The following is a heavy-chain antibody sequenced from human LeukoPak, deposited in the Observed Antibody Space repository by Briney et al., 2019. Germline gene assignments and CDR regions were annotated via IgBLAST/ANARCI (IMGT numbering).Heavy chain of an antibody. CDR2: ISSSSSTI. CDR1: GFTFSSYS. D-gene: IGHD1-26*01. V-gene: IGHV3-48*04. CDR3: ARDRGGSYSAIDY. J-gene: IGHJ4*02. Sequence: GGSLRLSCAASGFTFSSYSMNWVRQAPGKGLEWVSFISSSSSTIYYADSVKGRFTISRDNAKNSLYLQLNSLRAEDTAVYYCARDRGGSYSAIDYWGQGTLVAVSS.